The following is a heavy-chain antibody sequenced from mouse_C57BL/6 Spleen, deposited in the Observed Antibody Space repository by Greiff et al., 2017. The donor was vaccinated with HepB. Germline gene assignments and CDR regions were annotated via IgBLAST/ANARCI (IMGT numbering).Heavy chain of an antibody. J-gene: IGHJ2*01. V-gene: IGHV7-3*01. D-gene: IGHD2-5*01. CDR1: GFTFTDYY. Sequence: EVMLVESGGGLVQPGGSLSLSCAASGFTFTDYYMSWVRQPPGKALEWLGFIRNKANGYTTEYSASVKGRFTISRDNSQSILYLQMNALRAEDSATYYCARYIPLSYSKGLDYWGQGTTLTVAS. CDR2: IRNKANGYTT. CDR3: ARYIPLSYSKGLDY.